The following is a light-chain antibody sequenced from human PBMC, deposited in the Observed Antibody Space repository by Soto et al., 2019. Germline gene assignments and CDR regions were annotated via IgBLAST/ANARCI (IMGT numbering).Light chain of an antibody. Sequence: QSALTQPASVSGSPGQSITISCTGTSSDVGGYNYVSWYQQHPGKAPKLMIYEVSNRPSGVSNRFSGSKSGNTASLTISGLQTEDEADYYCYSFAGSTTFSYVFGPGTKLTVL. CDR1: SSDVGGYNY. J-gene: IGLJ1*01. CDR3: YSFAGSTTFSYV. V-gene: IGLV2-14*01. CDR2: EVS.